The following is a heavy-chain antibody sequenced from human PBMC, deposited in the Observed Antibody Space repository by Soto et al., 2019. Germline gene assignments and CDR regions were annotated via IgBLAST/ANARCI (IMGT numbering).Heavy chain of an antibody. Sequence: ASVKVSCTDSGYTFTSYGISWVRQATGQGPEWMGWISAYNGNTNYAQKLQGRVTMTTDTSTSTAYMELRSLRSDDTAVYYCAKYSSGWYGTHAFDIWGQGTMVTVSS. J-gene: IGHJ3*02. D-gene: IGHD6-19*01. CDR2: ISAYNGNT. CDR1: GYTFTSYG. V-gene: IGHV1-18*01. CDR3: AKYSSGWYGTHAFDI.